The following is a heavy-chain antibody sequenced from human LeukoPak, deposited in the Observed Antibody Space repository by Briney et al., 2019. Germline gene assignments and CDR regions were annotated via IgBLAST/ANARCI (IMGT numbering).Heavy chain of an antibody. V-gene: IGHV4-61*01. CDR3: ARGPIFGP. CDR2: IYYSGST. D-gene: IGHD3-9*01. Sequence: SETLSLTCTVSGVPVSSGSYYWSWIRQPPGKGLEWIGYIYYSGSTNYNPSLKSRVTISVGTSKNQFSLKLSSVTAADTAVYYCARGPIFGPWGQGTLVTVSS. J-gene: IGHJ5*02. CDR1: GVPVSSGSYY.